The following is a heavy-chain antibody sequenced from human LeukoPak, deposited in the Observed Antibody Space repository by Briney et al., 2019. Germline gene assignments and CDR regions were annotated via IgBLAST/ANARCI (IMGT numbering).Heavy chain of an antibody. CDR1: GFSFSSYS. CDR3: ARETRYRSDY. CDR2: ISSISTTI. J-gene: IGHJ4*02. D-gene: IGHD1-26*01. V-gene: IGHV3-48*02. Sequence: SLRLSCAASGFSFSSYSITWVRQPPGKGLDWDSYISSISTTISYADSVKVRFSISRDNANNSLSLQMNSLRDQATDMAYCARETRYRSDYWGQGTLVTVSS.